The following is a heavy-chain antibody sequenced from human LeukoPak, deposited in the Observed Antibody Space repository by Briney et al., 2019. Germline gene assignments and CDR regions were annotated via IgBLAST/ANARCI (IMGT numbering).Heavy chain of an antibody. CDR2: ISASGGST. CDR3: AEDQRWESPHYLDS. V-gene: IGHV3-23*01. CDR1: GFTFSSSA. Sequence: GGSLRLSCAASGFTFSSSAMSWVRQVPGKGLEWVSGISASGGSTYYADSVRGRFTISRDNSKNTLYVQMNSLRDEDTAVYYCAEDQRWESPHYLDSWGQGTLGTVSS. D-gene: IGHD1-26*01. J-gene: IGHJ4*02.